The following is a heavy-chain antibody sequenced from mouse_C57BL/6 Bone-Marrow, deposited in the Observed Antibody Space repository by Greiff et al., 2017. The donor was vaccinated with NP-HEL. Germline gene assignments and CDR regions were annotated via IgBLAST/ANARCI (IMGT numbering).Heavy chain of an antibody. V-gene: IGHV1-52*01. CDR1: GYTFTSYW. CDR3: ARGRTGSYYFDY. Sequence: QVQLQQPGAELVRPGSSVKLSCKASGYTFTSYWMHWVKQRPIQGLEWIGNIDPSDSETHYNQKFKDKATLTVDKSSSTAYMQLSSLTSEDSAVYYCARGRTGSYYFDYWGQGTTLIVSS. J-gene: IGHJ2*01. CDR2: IDPSDSET.